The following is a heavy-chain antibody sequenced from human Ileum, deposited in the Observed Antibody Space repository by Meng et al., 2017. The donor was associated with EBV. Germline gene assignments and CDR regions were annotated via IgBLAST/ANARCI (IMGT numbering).Heavy chain of an antibody. V-gene: IGHV4-4*02. Sequence: QWQLQGSGPGLVKPSGTLSLTCAVSGGSISRSDWWSWVRQPPGKGLEWIGEIYRGGGTNYNASLKSRVTISVDTSKNHFSLKLNSVTAADTAVYYCARVRVIPAAIGFDYWGQGTLVTVSS. CDR1: GGSISRSDW. CDR3: ARVRVIPAAIGFDY. J-gene: IGHJ4*02. D-gene: IGHD2-2*02. CDR2: IYRGGGT.